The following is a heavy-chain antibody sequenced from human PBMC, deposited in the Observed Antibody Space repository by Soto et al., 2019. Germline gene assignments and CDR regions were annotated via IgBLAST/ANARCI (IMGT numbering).Heavy chain of an antibody. D-gene: IGHD6-13*01. CDR2: ISWNSGTI. CDR3: AKDMRGGSSSSRYYYGRDV. J-gene: IGHJ6*02. Sequence: EVQLVESGGGLVQPGRSLRLSCAASGFTFDDYAMHWVRQAPGKGLEWVSGISWNSGTIVYADSVQGRFTISRDNAKNSLYLQINSLRGEDTALYYCAKDMRGGSSSSRYYYGRDVWGQGTTVTVSS. CDR1: GFTFDDYA. V-gene: IGHV3-9*01.